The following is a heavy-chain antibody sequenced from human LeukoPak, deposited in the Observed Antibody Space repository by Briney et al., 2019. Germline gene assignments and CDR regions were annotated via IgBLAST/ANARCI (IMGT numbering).Heavy chain of an antibody. CDR2: IYYSGST. CDR1: GGSISSGDYY. V-gene: IGHV4-30-4*01. J-gene: IGHJ5*02. CDR3: ARESRVPNWFDP. D-gene: IGHD2-2*01. Sequence: SETLSLTFTVSGGSISSGDYYWSWIRQPPGKGLEWIGYIYYSGSTYYNPSLKSRVTISVDTSKNQFSLKLSSVTAADTAVYYCARESRVPNWFDPWGQGTLVTVSS.